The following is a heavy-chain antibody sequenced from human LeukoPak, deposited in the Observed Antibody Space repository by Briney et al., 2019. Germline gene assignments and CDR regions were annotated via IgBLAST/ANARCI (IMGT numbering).Heavy chain of an antibody. Sequence: GGSLRLSCAASGFTFSSYSMNWVRQAPGKGLEWVSSISSSSSYIYYADSMKGRFIISRDNARNSLYLEMNSLRAEDTAVYYCARIIGISGTYPTDYWGQGTLVTVSS. CDR3: ARIIGISGTYPTDY. D-gene: IGHD1-26*01. CDR2: ISSSSSYI. CDR1: GFTFSSYS. V-gene: IGHV3-21*06. J-gene: IGHJ4*02.